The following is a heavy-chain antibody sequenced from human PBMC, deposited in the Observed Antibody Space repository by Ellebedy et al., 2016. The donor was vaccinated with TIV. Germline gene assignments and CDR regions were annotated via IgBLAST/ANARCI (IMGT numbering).Heavy chain of an antibody. CDR2: ISGSGGST. CDR1: GFTFSSYA. V-gene: IGHV3-23*01. D-gene: IGHD3-9*01. Sequence: GGSLRLSCAASGFTFSSYAMSWVRQAPGKGLEWVSAISGSGGSTYYADSVKGRFTISRDNSKNTLYLQMNSLRAEDTAVYYCARDKYYDILTGYYTHYYGMDVWGQGTTVTVSS. CDR3: ARDKYYDILTGYYTHYYGMDV. J-gene: IGHJ6*02.